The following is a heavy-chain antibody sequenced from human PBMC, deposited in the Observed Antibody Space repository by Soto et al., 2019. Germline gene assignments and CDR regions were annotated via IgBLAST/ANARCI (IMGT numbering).Heavy chain of an antibody. V-gene: IGHV4-34*01. Sequence: SERLSLTCSVYGGSFSGYEWSWIRQPPGKGLEWIGEINHSGSTNYNPSLKSRVTISVDTSKNQFSLKLSSVTAADTAVYYCASGPKGGYYYYYYMDVWGKGTTVTVSS. CDR2: INHSGST. J-gene: IGHJ6*03. CDR1: GGSFSGYE. CDR3: ASGPKGGYYYYYYMDV.